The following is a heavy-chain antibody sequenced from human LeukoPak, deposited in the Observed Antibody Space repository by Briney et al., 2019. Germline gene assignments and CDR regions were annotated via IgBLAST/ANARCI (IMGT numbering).Heavy chain of an antibody. CDR1: TGSLSGYS. V-gene: IGHV4-34*01. Sequence: SETLSLTCTVYTGSLSGYSWSWIRQSPGKGLEWIGEIHGSRRTDYNPSLKSRVTISRDTSKNQFSLTLTSVTAADTAVYYCARSQSVWAAPSFDIWGQGTMVTVS. D-gene: IGHD7-27*01. CDR3: ARSQSVWAAPSFDI. CDR2: IHGSRRT. J-gene: IGHJ3*02.